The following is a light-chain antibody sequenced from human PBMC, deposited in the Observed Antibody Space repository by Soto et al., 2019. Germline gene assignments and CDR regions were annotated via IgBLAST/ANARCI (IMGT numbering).Light chain of an antibody. Sequence: EIVLTQSPGPLSLSPGERATLSCRASQTVSGSHLAWYQQKRGQAPSLLIYGVSSRATGIPDRFSGSGSGTDFTLTISRLEPEDFAVYYCQQYGSSPWTFGQGAKVEI. CDR2: GVS. V-gene: IGKV3-20*01. CDR1: QTVSGSH. J-gene: IGKJ1*01. CDR3: QQYGSSPWT.